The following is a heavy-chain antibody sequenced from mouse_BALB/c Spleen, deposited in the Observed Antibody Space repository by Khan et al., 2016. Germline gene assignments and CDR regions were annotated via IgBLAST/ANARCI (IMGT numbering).Heavy chain of an antibody. CDR1: GYTSANYW. CDR3: ADTLFVY. Sequence: QVQLQQSGAELARPGASVRLSCKASGYTSANYWTQWVKQRPGQGLEGIGSIYPGDGDTRYSQKFKDRATLTADKSSSSAYMPLRSVASKDSAFYYCADTLFVYWDQGTLVTVAA. CDR2: IYPGDGDT. V-gene: IGHV1-87*01. J-gene: IGHJ3*01.